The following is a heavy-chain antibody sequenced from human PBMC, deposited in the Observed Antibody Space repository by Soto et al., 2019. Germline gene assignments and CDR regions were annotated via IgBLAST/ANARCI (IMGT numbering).Heavy chain of an antibody. Sequence: EVQLVESGGGLVQPGGSLRLSCAASGFTLSGYWMHWVRQTPGKGLVWVSRINSDGTSTSYADSVKGRFTISRDNAKNTLYLQMNSLRAEDTAVYYCARGRSFYGMDVWGQGTTVTVSS. J-gene: IGHJ6*02. CDR1: GFTLSGYW. CDR2: INSDGTST. CDR3: ARGRSFYGMDV. V-gene: IGHV3-74*01.